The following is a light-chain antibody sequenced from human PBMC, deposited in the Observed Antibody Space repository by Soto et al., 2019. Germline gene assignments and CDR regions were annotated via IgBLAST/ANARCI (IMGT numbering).Light chain of an antibody. CDR3: MQALQTRLT. CDR1: QRLLHSTGYSY. CDR2: LGS. Sequence: DIVLTGSPLSLRVTPGEPASISCRSSQRLLHSTGYSYLDWYLQKPGQSPQLLIYLGSNRASGDPDRFSGSGSGTDFTLKISRVEAEDVGLYYCMQALQTRLTFGGGTRVEIK. J-gene: IGKJ4*01. V-gene: IGKV2-28*01.